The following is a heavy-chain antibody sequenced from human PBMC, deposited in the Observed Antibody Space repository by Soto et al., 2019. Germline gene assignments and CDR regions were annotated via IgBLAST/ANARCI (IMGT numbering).Heavy chain of an antibody. J-gene: IGHJ4*02. CDR1: GGPYNKYT. CDR2: TIPIFDIT. D-gene: IGHD2-15*01. Sequence: QVQLVQSGTEVKKPGSSVTVSCKACGGPYNKYTISWVRQAPGQGLEWMGRTIPIFDITNYAQKFQGRVTITADKSTSTVYMDLSSLRFEDTAVYYCARSLLGENYYSDGLDNWGQGTLVSVSS. CDR3: ARSLLGENYYSDGLDN. V-gene: IGHV1-69*02.